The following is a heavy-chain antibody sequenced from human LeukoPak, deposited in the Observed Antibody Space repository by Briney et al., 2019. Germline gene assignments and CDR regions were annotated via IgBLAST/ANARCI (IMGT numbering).Heavy chain of an antibody. Sequence: GGSLRLSCAASGVTFSSYAMNWVRQAPGKGLEWVSTISGRGGITYYADSVKGRFTISRDNSKNTLYLQMNSLRAEDTAVYYCARLLYSGYGYWGQGTLVTVSS. CDR1: GVTFSSYA. CDR3: ARLLYSGYGY. J-gene: IGHJ4*02. CDR2: ISGRGGIT. V-gene: IGHV3-23*01. D-gene: IGHD5-12*01.